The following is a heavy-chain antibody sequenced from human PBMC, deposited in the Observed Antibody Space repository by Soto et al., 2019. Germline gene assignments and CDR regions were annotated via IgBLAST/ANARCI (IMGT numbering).Heavy chain of an antibody. Sequence: SGPTLVNPTQTLTLTCTSSGFSLSTSGMCVSCIRQPPGKALEWLARIDWDDDKYYSTSLKTRLTISKDTSKNQVVLTMTNMDPVDSATYYCARTPGPYSSLDYWGQGTLVTVSS. CDR1: GFSLSTSGMC. CDR3: ARTPGPYSSLDY. CDR2: IDWDDDK. V-gene: IGHV2-70*11. J-gene: IGHJ4*02. D-gene: IGHD6-13*01.